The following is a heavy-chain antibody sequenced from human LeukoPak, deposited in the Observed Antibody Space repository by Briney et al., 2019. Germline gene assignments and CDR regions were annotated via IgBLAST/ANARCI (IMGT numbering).Heavy chain of an antibody. J-gene: IGHJ4*02. CDR2: ISSSSSYI. CDR1: GFTFSSYS. V-gene: IGHV3-21*01. Sequence: AGGSLRLSCAASGFTFSSYSMNWVRQAPGKGLEWVSSISSSSSYIHYADSVKGRFTISRDNARNSLFLQMNSLRAEDTAIYYCASDEGNYFDYWGQGTLVTVSS. CDR3: ASDEGNYFDY.